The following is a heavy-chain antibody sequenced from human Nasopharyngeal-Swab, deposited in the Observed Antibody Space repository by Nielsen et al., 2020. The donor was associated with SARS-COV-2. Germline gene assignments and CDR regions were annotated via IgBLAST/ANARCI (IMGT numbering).Heavy chain of an antibody. J-gene: IGHJ3*01. Sequence: GGSLRLSCAASGFTFNTYWMNWARQAPGMGLEWVANIKEDGSQKNYADSVKGRFTISRDNAKNSLYLQMSSLRVEDTAVYYCARDRDWAFDVWGQGAVVTVSS. CDR1: GFTFNTYW. D-gene: IGHD2-21*01. CDR2: IKEDGSQK. CDR3: ARDRDWAFDV. V-gene: IGHV3-7*01.